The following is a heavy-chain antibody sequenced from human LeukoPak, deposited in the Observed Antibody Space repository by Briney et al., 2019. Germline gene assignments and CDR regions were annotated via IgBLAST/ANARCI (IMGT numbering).Heavy chain of an antibody. CDR3: ARGSRVYDFWSGYYTNYYMDV. D-gene: IGHD3-3*01. V-gene: IGHV4-59*11. J-gene: IGHJ6*03. Sequence: SETLSFTCTVSGGSISSHYWSWIRQPPGKGLEWIGYIYYSGSTNYNPSLKSRVTISVGTSKNQFSLKLSSVTAADMAVYYCARGSRVYDFWSGYYTNYYMDVWGKGTTVTVSS. CDR2: IYYSGST. CDR1: GGSISSHY.